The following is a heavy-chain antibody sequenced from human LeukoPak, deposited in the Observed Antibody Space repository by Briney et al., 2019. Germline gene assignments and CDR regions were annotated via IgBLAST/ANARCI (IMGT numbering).Heavy chain of an antibody. D-gene: IGHD5-24*01. CDR1: GGSISSGGYY. J-gene: IGHJ6*02. CDR3: ARGVDGYYYYSMDV. CDR2: IYYSGST. Sequence: SETLSLTCTVSGGSISSGGYYWSWIRQHPGKGLEWIGYIYYSGSTYYNPSLKSRVTISVDTSKNQFSLKLSSVTAADTAVYYCARGVDGYYYYSMDVWGQGTTVTVSS. V-gene: IGHV4-31*03.